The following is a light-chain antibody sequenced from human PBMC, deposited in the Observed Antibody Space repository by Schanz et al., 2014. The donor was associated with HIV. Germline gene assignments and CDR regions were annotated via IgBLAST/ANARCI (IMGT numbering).Light chain of an antibody. CDR3: QQYGDSSRWT. J-gene: IGKJ1*01. CDR1: QSVSSH. CDR2: DAS. Sequence: PGERATLFCRASQSVSSHLAWYQQKPGQAPRLLIYDASTRATGIPARFSGSGSGTDFTLTVSRLEPEDFAVYICQQYGDSSRWTFGQGTKVEIK. V-gene: IGKV3-15*01.